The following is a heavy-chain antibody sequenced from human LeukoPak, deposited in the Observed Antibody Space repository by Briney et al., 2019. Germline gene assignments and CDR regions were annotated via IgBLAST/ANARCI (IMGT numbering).Heavy chain of an antibody. D-gene: IGHD3-3*01. CDR2: IYYSGST. CDR3: ASLNCITIFGVVIVNWFDP. CDR1: GGSISSSSYY. V-gene: IGHV4-39*01. Sequence: PSETLSLTCTVSGGSISSSSYYWGWIRQPPGEGLEWIGSIYYSGSTYYNPSLKSRVTISVDTSKNQFSLKLSSVTAADTAVYYCASLNCITIFGVVIVNWFDPWGQGTLVTVSS. J-gene: IGHJ5*02.